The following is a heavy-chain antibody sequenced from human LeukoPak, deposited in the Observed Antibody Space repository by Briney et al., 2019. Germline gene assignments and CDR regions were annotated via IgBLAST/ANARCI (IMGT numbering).Heavy chain of an antibody. CDR3: ARGLVFRGDP. CDR1: GFTFSSYS. V-gene: IGHV3-21*01. J-gene: IGHJ5*02. Sequence: PGGSLRLSCAASGFTFSSYSMNWVRQAPGKGLEWVSSISSSSSYIYYADSVKGQFTISRDNAKNSLYLQMNSLRAEDTAVYYCARGLVFRGDPWGQGTLVTVSS. CDR2: ISSSSSYI. D-gene: IGHD7-27*01.